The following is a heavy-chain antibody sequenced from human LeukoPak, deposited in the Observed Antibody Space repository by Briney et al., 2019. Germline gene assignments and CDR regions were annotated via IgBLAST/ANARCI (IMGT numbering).Heavy chain of an antibody. CDR1: GGSISSYY. Sequence: SETLSLTCTVSGGSISSYYWSWIRQPPGKGLEWIGYIYYSGSTNYNPSLKSRVTISVDTSKNQFSLKLSSVTAADTAVYYCARGPRSSWHNYYYYGMDVWGQGTTVTVSS. CDR3: ARGPRSSWHNYYYYGMDV. D-gene: IGHD6-13*01. J-gene: IGHJ6*02. CDR2: IYYSGST. V-gene: IGHV4-59*01.